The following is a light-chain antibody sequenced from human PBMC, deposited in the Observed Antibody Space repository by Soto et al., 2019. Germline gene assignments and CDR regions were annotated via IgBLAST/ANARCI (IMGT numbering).Light chain of an antibody. CDR2: GTS. CDR1: RTVGRSY. Sequence: ETVLTQSPDIMYLSPGERATLSCRASRTVGRSYFAWYQQKPGQAPGLLIFGTSTRATGIPDRFSGGGSGTDFTLTISSLDPEDYAVYFCQQYDTIPPWTFGQGTRVE. V-gene: IGKV3-20*01. J-gene: IGKJ1*01. CDR3: QQYDTIPPWT.